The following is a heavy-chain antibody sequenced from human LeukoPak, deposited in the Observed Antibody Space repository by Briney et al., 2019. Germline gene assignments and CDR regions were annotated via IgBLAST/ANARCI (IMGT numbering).Heavy chain of an antibody. J-gene: IGHJ4*02. V-gene: IGHV4-4*07. CDR2: VYSSGIT. D-gene: IGHD6-13*01. CDR1: GGSISNYY. Sequence: PSETLSLTCTVSGGSISNYYWTWIRQPAGKGLEWIGRVYSSGITHYNPSLKSRVTMSVDTSKIQFSLKLSSVTAADTAVYYCARVAYSSSWYLDSAFDYWGQGTLVTVSS. CDR3: ARVAYSSSWYLDSAFDY.